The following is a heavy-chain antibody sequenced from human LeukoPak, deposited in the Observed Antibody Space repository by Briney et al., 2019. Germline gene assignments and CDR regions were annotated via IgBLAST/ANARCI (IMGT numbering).Heavy chain of an antibody. D-gene: IGHD3-22*01. Sequence: GGSLRLSCAASGFTFSDYYMSWIRQAPGKGLEWASYISSSGSTIYYADSVKGRFTISRDNAKNSLYLQMNSLRAEDTAVYYCARVLSSYYDSSVHGAFDIWGQGTMVTVSS. CDR3: ARVLSSYYDSSVHGAFDI. J-gene: IGHJ3*02. CDR1: GFTFSDYY. V-gene: IGHV3-11*01. CDR2: ISSSGSTI.